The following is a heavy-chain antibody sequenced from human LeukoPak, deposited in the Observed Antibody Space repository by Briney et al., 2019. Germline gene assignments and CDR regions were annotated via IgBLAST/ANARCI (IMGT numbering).Heavy chain of an antibody. D-gene: IGHD5-18*01. CDR2: ISGSGGST. V-gene: IGHV3-23*01. CDR1: GFTFSSYA. CDR3: ARHGYSYGYGDY. J-gene: IGHJ4*02. Sequence: PGGSLRLSCAASGFTFSSYAMSWVRQAPGKGLEWVSAISGSGGSTYYADSVKGRFTISRDNSKNTLYLQMNSLRAEDTAVYYCARHGYSYGYGDYWGQGTLVTVSS.